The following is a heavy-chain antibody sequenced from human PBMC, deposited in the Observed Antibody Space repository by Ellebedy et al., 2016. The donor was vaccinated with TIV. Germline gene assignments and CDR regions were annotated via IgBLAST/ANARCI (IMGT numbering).Heavy chain of an antibody. V-gene: IGHV3-23*01. CDR1: GFTFRNYA. CDR2: ISDSGSST. J-gene: IGHJ4*02. D-gene: IGHD1-26*01. CDR3: AKDGPKWEALY. Sequence: GGSLRLSXAASGFTFRNYAMSWVRQAPGKGLEWVSGISDSGSSTYYADSVKGRSTISRDNSRNTLFLLMNSLRAADTAVYYCAKDGPKWEALYWGQGTLVSVSS.